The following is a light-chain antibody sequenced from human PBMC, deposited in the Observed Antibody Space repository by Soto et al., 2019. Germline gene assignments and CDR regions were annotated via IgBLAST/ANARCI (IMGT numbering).Light chain of an antibody. Sequence: EIVLTQSPGSLSLSPGEGATLFCRASQSVDSTILAWYQQKPGQAPRLLIYGASNRATGIADRFIGSGSGTDFTLTINRLEPEDFAVYYCQQYGASPTFGQGTKVDIK. CDR1: QSVDSTI. CDR2: GAS. CDR3: QQYGASPT. J-gene: IGKJ1*01. V-gene: IGKV3-20*01.